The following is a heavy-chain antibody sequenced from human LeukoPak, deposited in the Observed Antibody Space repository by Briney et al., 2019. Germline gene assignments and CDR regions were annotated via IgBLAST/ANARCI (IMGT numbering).Heavy chain of an antibody. CDR1: GFTFTAYS. V-gene: IGHV3-21*01. D-gene: IGHD5-18*01. J-gene: IGHJ4*02. Sequence: SGGSLRLSCAASGFTFTAYSMNWVRQAPGEGLEWVSTITSSRSHTYYADSVKGRFTISRDNPKKSLYLQMNNLRAEDTAVYYCARGTDSAMADYWGQGTLVTVSS. CDR2: ITSSRSHT. CDR3: ARGTDSAMADY.